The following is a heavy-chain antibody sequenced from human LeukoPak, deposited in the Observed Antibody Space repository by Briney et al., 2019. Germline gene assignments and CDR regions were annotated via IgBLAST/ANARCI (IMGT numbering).Heavy chain of an antibody. V-gene: IGHV4-59*12. D-gene: IGHD3-22*01. J-gene: IGHJ5*02. CDR3: AIGHRPPTYYYDSSGRNWFDP. CDR2: IYYSGST. CDR1: GGSISSYY. Sequence: SETLSLTCTVSGGSISSYYWSWIRQPPGKGLEWIGYIYYSGSTNYNPSLKSRVTISVDTSKNQFSLKLSSVTAADTAVYYCAIGHRPPTYYYDSSGRNWFDPWGQGTLVTVSS.